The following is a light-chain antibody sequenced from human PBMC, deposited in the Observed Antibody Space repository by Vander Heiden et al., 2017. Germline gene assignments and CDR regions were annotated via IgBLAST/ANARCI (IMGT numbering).Light chain of an antibody. CDR1: QSISSY. V-gene: IGKV1-39*01. CDR3: QQYDNDPSFT. Sequence: DIQITQSPSSLSASVGDRVTITCRASQSISSYLNWYQQKPGKAPKLLIYAASSLQSGVPSRFSGSGSGTDFTLTISSLQPEDFATYYCQQYDNDPSFTFGHGTKVDIK. CDR2: AAS. J-gene: IGKJ3*01.